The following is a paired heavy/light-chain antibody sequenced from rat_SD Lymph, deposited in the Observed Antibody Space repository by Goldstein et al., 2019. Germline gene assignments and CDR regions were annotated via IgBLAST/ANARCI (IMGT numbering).Heavy chain of an antibody. CDR2: ISSSSSYI. J-gene: IGHJ3*01. V-gene: IGHV5-34*01. CDR1: GFTFSNYG. CDR3: ARLSYGSLYNWFAY. D-gene: IGHD1-3*01. Sequence: EVQLVESGGGLVQPGRSLKLSCLASGFTFSNYGMNWIRQAPGKGLEWVASISSSSSYIYYADTVKGRFTISRDNAKNTLYLQMTSLRSEDTALYYCARLSYGSLYNWFAYWGQGTLVTVSS.
Light chain of an antibody. CDR3: LQHSSRYT. Sequence: DIQMTQSPSFLSASVGDRVTINCKASQNINKYLDWYQQKHGEAPKLLIYNTNNLQTGIPSRFSGSGSGTDYTLTISSLQPEDVATYFCLQHSSRYTFGAGTKLELK. J-gene: IGKJ2-3*01. CDR2: NTN. CDR1: QNINKY. V-gene: IGKV22S7*01.